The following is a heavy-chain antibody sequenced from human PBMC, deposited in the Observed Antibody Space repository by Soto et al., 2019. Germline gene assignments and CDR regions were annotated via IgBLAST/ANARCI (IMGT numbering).Heavy chain of an antibody. V-gene: IGHV3-33*01. J-gene: IGHJ4*02. CDR1: GFTFSHHG. Sequence: PGGSLRLSCAASGFTFSHHGMHWVRQAPGKGLEWVTIIWDDGSNEYYADSVKGRFTVSRDNFKNTLYLQMNSLRAEDTAIYYCARDNSGTSGWSRFDYWDQGALVTVSS. CDR2: IWDDGSNE. D-gene: IGHD6-19*01. CDR3: ARDNSGTSGWSRFDY.